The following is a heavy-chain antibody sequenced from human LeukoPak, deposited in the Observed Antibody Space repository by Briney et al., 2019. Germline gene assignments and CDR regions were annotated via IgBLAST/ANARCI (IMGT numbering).Heavy chain of an antibody. CDR3: ARRRHCTSGSCEDFDF. J-gene: IGHJ4*02. D-gene: IGHD2-15*01. CDR1: GYSFANYW. V-gene: IGHV5-51*01. Sequence: GESLKISCKASGYSFANYWIGWVRQMPGKGLEWMGTIYPGDSDTRYSPSFQGQVTISAVKSISTAYLQWSSLKASDTAMYYCARRRHCTSGSCEDFDFWGQGTLVTVSS. CDR2: IYPGDSDT.